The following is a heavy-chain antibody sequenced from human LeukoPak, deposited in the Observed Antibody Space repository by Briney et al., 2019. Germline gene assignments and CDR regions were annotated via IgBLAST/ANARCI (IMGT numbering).Heavy chain of an antibody. V-gene: IGHV5-51*01. Sequence: GESLKISCKGSGYSFTSYWIGWVRQMPGKGLEWMGIIYPGDSDTRYSPSFQGQVTISADKSISTAYLQWSSLKASDTAMYYRATNACSTSCRDAFDIWGQGTMVTVSS. D-gene: IGHD2-2*01. CDR1: GYSFTSYW. J-gene: IGHJ3*02. CDR3: ATNACSTSCRDAFDI. CDR2: IYPGDSDT.